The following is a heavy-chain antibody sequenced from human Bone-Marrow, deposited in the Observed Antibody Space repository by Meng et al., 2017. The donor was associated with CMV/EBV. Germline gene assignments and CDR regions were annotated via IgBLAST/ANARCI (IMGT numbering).Heavy chain of an antibody. Sequence: SLKISCAASGFTFSSYSMNWVRQAPGKGLEWVSGISWNSGSIGYADSVKGRFTISRDNAKNSLYLQMNSLRAEDTALYYCAKDIFGGARMTFDIWGQGTMVTVSS. CDR1: GFTFSSYS. CDR3: AKDIFGGARMTFDI. V-gene: IGHV3-9*01. CDR2: ISWNSGSI. D-gene: IGHD3-3*01. J-gene: IGHJ3*02.